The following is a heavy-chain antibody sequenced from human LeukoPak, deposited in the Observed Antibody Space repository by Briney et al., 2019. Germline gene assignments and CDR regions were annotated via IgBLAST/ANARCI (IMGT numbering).Heavy chain of an antibody. Sequence: SETLSLTCTVSGGSIGSSSYYWGWIRQPPGKGLNWIGSIYYSGSTYYNPSLKSRVTISVDTSRDQFSLKLSSVTAADTAVYYCARGLPIYYMGVWGKGTTVTVSS. CDR1: GGSIGSSSYY. V-gene: IGHV4-39*07. CDR2: IYYSGST. J-gene: IGHJ6*03. CDR3: ARGLPIYYMGV.